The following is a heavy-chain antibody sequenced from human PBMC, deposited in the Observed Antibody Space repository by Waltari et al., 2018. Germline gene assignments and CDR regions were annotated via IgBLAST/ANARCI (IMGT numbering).Heavy chain of an antibody. CDR1: GGSISSHY. J-gene: IGHJ6*02. D-gene: IGHD6-13*01. CDR3: ARGGDSSSWNYYGMDV. Sequence: QVQLQESGPGLVKPSETLSLTCTVSGGSISSHYWSWIRQPPGKGLEWIGSIYYSGSTYYNPSLKSRVTISVDTSKNQFSLKLSSVTAADTAVYYCARGGDSSSWNYYGMDVWGQGTTVTVSS. CDR2: IYYSGST. V-gene: IGHV4-59*11.